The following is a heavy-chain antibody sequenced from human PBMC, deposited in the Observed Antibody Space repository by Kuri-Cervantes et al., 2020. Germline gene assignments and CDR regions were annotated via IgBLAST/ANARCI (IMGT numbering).Heavy chain of an antibody. J-gene: IGHJ6*03. CDR1: GGSFSGYY. CDR3: TRDMIVVVMGYYYMDV. V-gene: IGHV3-49*03. CDR2: IRSKAYGGTT. D-gene: IGHD3-22*01. Sequence: GGSLRLSCAVYGGSFSGYYWNWIRQPPGKGLEWVGFIRSKAYGGTTEYAASVKGRFTISRDDSKSIAYLQMNSLKTEDTAVYYCTRDMIVVVMGYYYMDVWGKGTTVTVSS.